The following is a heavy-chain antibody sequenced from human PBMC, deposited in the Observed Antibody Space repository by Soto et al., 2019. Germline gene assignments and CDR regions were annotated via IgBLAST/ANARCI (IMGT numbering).Heavy chain of an antibody. Sequence: ASVKVSCKASGYTFTTYDMHWVRQAPGQRLEWMGWINAGNGNTKYSQKFQGRVTITRDTSASTAYMELSSLRSEDTAVYYCARDKISGSFDYWGQGTLVTVSS. V-gene: IGHV1-3*01. CDR1: GYTFTTYD. D-gene: IGHD1-20*01. CDR2: INAGNGNT. CDR3: ARDKISGSFDY. J-gene: IGHJ4*02.